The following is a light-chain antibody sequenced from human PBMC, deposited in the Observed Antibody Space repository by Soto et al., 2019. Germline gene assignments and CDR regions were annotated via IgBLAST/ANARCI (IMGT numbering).Light chain of an antibody. Sequence: QSALTQPPSASGSPGQSVAISCTGTSSDVGGYNYVSWYQQHPGKAPKLMIYEVNKRPSGVPDRFSGSKSGNTASLTVSGLQAEDEADYYCQSYDSRLSGRLFGGGTKLTVL. V-gene: IGLV2-8*01. CDR2: EVN. J-gene: IGLJ2*01. CDR3: QSYDSRLSGRL. CDR1: SSDVGGYNY.